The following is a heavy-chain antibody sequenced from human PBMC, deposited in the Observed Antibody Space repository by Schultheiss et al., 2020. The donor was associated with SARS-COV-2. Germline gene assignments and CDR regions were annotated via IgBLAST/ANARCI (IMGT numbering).Heavy chain of an antibody. CDR1: GYEITSGYF. V-gene: IGHV4-38-2*01. Sequence: SETLSLTCAVSGYEITSGYFWGWIRQPPGKGLEWIGSMFYSGSTYYNPSLKSRVTISVDTSKNQFSLKLSSVTAADTAVYYCARWERIAIFGGAYDPWGQGTLVTVSS. CDR3: ARWERIAIFGGAYDP. J-gene: IGHJ5*02. D-gene: IGHD3-3*01. CDR2: MFYSGST.